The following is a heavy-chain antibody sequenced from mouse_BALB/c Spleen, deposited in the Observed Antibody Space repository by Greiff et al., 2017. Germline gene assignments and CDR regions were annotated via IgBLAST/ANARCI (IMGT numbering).Heavy chain of an antibody. CDR3: ARSGYAMDD. Sequence: DVMLVESGGGLVQPGGSRKLSCAASGFTFSSFGMHWVRQAPEKGLEWVAYISSGSSTIYYADTVKGRFTISRDNPKNTLFLQMTSLRSEDTAMYYCARSGYAMDDWGQGTSVTVSS. D-gene: IGHD3-2*02. V-gene: IGHV5-17*02. CDR2: ISSGSSTI. CDR1: GFTFSSFG. J-gene: IGHJ4*01.